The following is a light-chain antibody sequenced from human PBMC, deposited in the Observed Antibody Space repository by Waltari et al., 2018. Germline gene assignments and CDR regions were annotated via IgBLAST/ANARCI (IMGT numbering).Light chain of an antibody. CDR3: QQRYSWPRT. CDR2: DAS. J-gene: IGKJ1*01. V-gene: IGKV3-11*01. CDR1: QNINTD. Sequence: EVVLTQPTDTLSLSPGERATLPCRARQNINTDLGWYQQRPGQAPRLLIFDASNRAAGIPVRFSGRGSGTDFTLIISTLEPEDSAVYYCQQRYSWPRTFGQGTKVEIK.